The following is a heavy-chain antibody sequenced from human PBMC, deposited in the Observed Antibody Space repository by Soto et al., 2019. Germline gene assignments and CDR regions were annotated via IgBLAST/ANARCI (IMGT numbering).Heavy chain of an antibody. D-gene: IGHD3-9*01. J-gene: IGHJ4*02. V-gene: IGHV4-4*02. CDR1: GGSMTSRDS. CDR3: ARDLDFRVEDG. CDR2: VSYSGNT. Sequence: QVQLHESGPGLVNPSGTLSLTCVVSGGSMTSRDSWSWVRQPPGKGLEWIGEVSYSGNTHYNPSLRSRVTMSIDKSKNQFSLKMTAVTAADTAVYHCARDLDFRVEDGWGQGTLVTVSS.